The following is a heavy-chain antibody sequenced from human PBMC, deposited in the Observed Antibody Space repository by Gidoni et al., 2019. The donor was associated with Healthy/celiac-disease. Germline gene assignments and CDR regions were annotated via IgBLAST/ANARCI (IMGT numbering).Heavy chain of an antibody. CDR2: ISYDGRNK. D-gene: IGHD3-10*01. Sequence: QVQLVESGGGVVQPGRSLRLSCAASGLTFSSYGMHWVRQAPGKGLEWVAGISYDGRNKYYADSVKGRFTISRDKSKNTLYLQMNSRRAEDTAVYYCAKVDYYGSRGYWGQGTLVTVSS. CDR3: AKVDYYGSRGY. J-gene: IGHJ4*02. CDR1: GLTFSSYG. V-gene: IGHV3-30*18.